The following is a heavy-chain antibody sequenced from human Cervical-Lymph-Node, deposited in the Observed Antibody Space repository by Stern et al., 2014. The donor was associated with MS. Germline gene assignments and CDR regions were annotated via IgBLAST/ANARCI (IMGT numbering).Heavy chain of an antibody. D-gene: IGHD6-19*01. J-gene: IGHJ6*02. CDR3: AREVAGHRLGMMDV. V-gene: IGHV1-46*01. CDR1: GYTFISYY. Sequence: VQLVESGTEVKTPGASVKLSCKASGYTFISYYIHWVRPAPGQGLEWMGIINPSGGSTGYAQKFQGRVTMTRDTSASTVSMELSSLRSEDTAVYYCAREVAGHRLGMMDVWGQGTSVTVSS. CDR2: INPSGGST.